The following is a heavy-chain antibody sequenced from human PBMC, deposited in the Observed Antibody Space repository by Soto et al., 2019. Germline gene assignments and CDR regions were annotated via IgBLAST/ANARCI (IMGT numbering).Heavy chain of an antibody. V-gene: IGHV1-18*04. CDR1: VYSFTSYG. CDR3: ARDSPSIAVAGIYYYYGMDV. J-gene: IGHJ6*02. Sequence: XSVKVSCKASVYSFTSYGISWVRQAPGQGLEWMGWISAYNGNTNYAQKLQGRVTMTTDTSTSTAYMELRSLRSDDTAVYYCARDSPSIAVAGIYYYYGMDVWGQGTTVTVS. D-gene: IGHD6-19*01. CDR2: ISAYNGNT.